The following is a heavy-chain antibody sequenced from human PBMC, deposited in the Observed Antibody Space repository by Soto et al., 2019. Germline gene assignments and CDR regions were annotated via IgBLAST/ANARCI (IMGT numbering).Heavy chain of an antibody. J-gene: IGHJ5*02. CDR3: ARQGGDCSGGSCYLSYENWFDP. CDR2: IYPGDSDT. CDR1: GYSFTSYW. V-gene: IGHV5-51*01. D-gene: IGHD2-15*01. Sequence: GESLKISCKGSGYSFTSYWIGWVRQMPGKGLEWMGIIYPGDSDTRYSPSFQGQVTISADKSISTAYLQWSSLKASDTAMYYCARQGGDCSGGSCYLSYENWFDPWGQGTLVTVSS.